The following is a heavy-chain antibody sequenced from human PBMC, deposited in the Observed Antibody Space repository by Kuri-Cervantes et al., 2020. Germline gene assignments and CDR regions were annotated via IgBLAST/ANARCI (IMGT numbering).Heavy chain of an antibody. V-gene: IGHV3-21*01. CDR1: GFTFSSYS. J-gene: IGHJ4*02. D-gene: IGHD1-1*01. CDR3: ARLGVPTGTTSVKENFDY. Sequence: GGSLRLSCAASGFTFSSYSMNWVRQAPGKGLEWVSSISSSSSYIYYADSVKGRFTISRDNAKNSLYLQMNSLRAEDTAVYYCARLGVPTGTTSVKENFDYWGQGTLVTVSS. CDR2: ISSSSSYI.